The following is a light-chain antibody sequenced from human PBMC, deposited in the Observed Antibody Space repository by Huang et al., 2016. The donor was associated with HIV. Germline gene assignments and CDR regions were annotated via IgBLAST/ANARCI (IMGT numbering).Light chain of an antibody. CDR3: QQSDTIPRT. Sequence: DIQMTQSPSSLSASVGDRVTITCRASQTIKTYLNWYQQKPGKAPKLLSSTASTTQSGVPSRFRGSGSGTDFTLTINSLQPDDFATYYCQQSDTIPRTFGQGTRVEIK. CDR1: QTIKTY. V-gene: IGKV1-39*01. CDR2: TAS. J-gene: IGKJ1*01.